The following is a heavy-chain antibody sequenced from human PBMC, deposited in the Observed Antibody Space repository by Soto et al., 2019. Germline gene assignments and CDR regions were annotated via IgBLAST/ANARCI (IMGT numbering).Heavy chain of an antibody. Sequence: QVQLVESGGGVVQPGRSLRLSCAASGFTFSSYGMHWVRQAPGKGLEWVAVIWYDRSNKYYADSVKGRFTISRDNSKNALYLQMNSLRAEDTAVYYCARDRYSSSWYVPVYYYYYDGMDVWGQGTTVTVSS. D-gene: IGHD6-13*01. CDR2: IWYDRSNK. J-gene: IGHJ6*02. CDR3: ARDRYSSSWYVPVYYYYYDGMDV. V-gene: IGHV3-33*01. CDR1: GFTFSSYG.